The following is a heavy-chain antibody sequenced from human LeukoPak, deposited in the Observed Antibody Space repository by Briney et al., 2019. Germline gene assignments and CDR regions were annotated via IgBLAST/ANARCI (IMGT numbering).Heavy chain of an antibody. CDR1: GFTFSTSW. J-gene: IGHJ4*02. CDR3: TAIRPDY. CDR2: IKSDVRST. V-gene: IGHV3-74*01. D-gene: IGHD2-21*02. Sequence: QPGGSLRLSCAASGFTFSTSWMHWVRQAPGKGLVWVARIKSDVRSTDYADSVKGRFTISRDDANNILYQQMNSLRAEDTAVYFCTAIRPDYWGQGTVVTVSS.